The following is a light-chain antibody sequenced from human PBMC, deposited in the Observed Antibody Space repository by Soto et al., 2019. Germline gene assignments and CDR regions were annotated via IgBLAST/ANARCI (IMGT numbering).Light chain of an antibody. CDR3: QQYDKWPRT. J-gene: IGKJ1*01. CDR1: QSVSTN. V-gene: IGKV3-15*01. CDR2: FAS. Sequence: VMTQSPATLSVSPGERAALSCRASQSVSTNLAWYQQKPGQPPRLLIYFASTRATAVPARLTAGGSGKEFTLTISSLQSDDLAVYYCQQYDKWPRTFGQGTKVEIK.